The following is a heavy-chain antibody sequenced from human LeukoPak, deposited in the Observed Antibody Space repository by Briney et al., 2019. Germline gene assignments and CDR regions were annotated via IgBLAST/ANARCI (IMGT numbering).Heavy chain of an antibody. D-gene: IGHD3-10*01. Sequence: GSLRLSCAASGFTFSSYAMSWVRQAPGKGLEWVSAISGSGGSTYYADSVRGRFTISRDNSKNTLYLQMNSLRAEDTAVYYCAKPLRRIYHPGEFDYWGQGTLVTVSS. CDR2: ISGSGGST. CDR3: AKPLRRIYHPGEFDY. V-gene: IGHV3-23*01. J-gene: IGHJ4*02. CDR1: GFTFSSYA.